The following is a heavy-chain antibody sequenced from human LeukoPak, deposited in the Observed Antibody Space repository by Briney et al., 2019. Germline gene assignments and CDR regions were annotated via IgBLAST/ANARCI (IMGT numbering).Heavy chain of an antibody. CDR3: AKGRIVVVIIPNYFDY. Sequence: GGSLRLSCTASGFTFGDYAMTWVRQAPGKGLEWVSAISGSGGSTYYADSVKGRFTISRDNSKDTLYLQMNSLRAEDTAVYYCAKGRIVVVIIPNYFDYWGQGTLVTVSS. D-gene: IGHD3-22*01. J-gene: IGHJ4*02. V-gene: IGHV3-23*01. CDR1: GFTFGDYA. CDR2: ISGSGGST.